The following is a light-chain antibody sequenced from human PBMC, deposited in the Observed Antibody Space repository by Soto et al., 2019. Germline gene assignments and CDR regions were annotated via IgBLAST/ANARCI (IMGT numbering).Light chain of an antibody. J-gene: IGLJ1*01. V-gene: IGLV2-23*01. CDR3: CSYASSSPTEV. CDR2: NGS. CDR1: STDVGGYNL. Sequence: QSVLTQPASVSGSPGQRITISCTGTSTDVGGYNLVSWYQQHPGKPPKLIIYNGSKRPSGVSVRFSGSKSGTAASLAISGLPAEDAADYYCCSYASSSPTEVFGPGTKLTVL.